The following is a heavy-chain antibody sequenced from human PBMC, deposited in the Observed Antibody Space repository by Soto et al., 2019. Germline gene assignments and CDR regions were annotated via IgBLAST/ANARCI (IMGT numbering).Heavy chain of an antibody. V-gene: IGHV3-23*01. CDR3: AKDSSSWYGEGWFDP. CDR1: GFTFSSYA. Sequence: EVQLLEAGGGLVQPGGSLRLSCAASGFTFSSYAMSWVRQAPGKGLEWVSAISGSGGSTYYADSVKGRFTISRDNSKNTLYLKMNSLRAEDTAVYYCAKDSSSWYGEGWFDPWGQGTLVTVSS. J-gene: IGHJ5*02. D-gene: IGHD6-13*01. CDR2: ISGSGGST.